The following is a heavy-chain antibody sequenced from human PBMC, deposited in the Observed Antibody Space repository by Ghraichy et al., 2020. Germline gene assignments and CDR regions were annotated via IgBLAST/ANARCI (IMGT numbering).Heavy chain of an antibody. D-gene: IGHD3-9*01. J-gene: IGHJ6*02. CDR1: GGSISSGGYS. CDR3: ARGYDILTDPLLFDYGMDV. CDR2: IYHSGST. V-gene: IGHV4-30-2*01. Sequence: SETLSLTCAVSGGSISSGGYSWSWIRQPPGKGLEWIGYIYHSGSTYYNPSLKSRVTISVDRSKNQFSLKLSSVTAADTAVYYCARGYDILTDPLLFDYGMDVWGQGTTVTVSS.